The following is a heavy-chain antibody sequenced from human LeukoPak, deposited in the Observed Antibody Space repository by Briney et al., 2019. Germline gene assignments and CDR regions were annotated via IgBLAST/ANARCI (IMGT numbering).Heavy chain of an antibody. D-gene: IGHD3-22*01. J-gene: IGHJ4*02. CDR3: ARGVADSSGYYGEDF. CDR2: IIPIFGTA. Sequence: EASVKVSCKASGGTFSSYAISWVRQAPGQGLEWMGGIIPIFGTANYAQKFQGRVTITTDESTSTAYMELSSLRSEDTAVYYCARGVADSSGYYGEDFWGQGTLVTVSS. V-gene: IGHV1-69*05. CDR1: GGTFSSYA.